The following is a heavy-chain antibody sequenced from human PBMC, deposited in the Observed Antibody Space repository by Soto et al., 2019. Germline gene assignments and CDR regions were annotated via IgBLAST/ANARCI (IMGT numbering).Heavy chain of an antibody. CDR3: ASTNYNPSLKSRVTISVDTSKNQFSLKLSSVTAADTAVYYCASTEVERGYSGYGIWDLDYYYGMDV. Sequence: ASVKVSCKASGYSFSFYGINWVRQAPGQGLEWMGWINPSDGNRNFARKFEDRVTMTTATSTNTVFLELRSLKSDDTAIYYCASTNYNPSLKSRVTISVDTSKNQFSLKLSSVTAADTAVYYCASTEVERGYSGYGIWDLDYYYGMDVWGQGTTVTVSS. CDR1: GYSFSFYG. CDR2: INPSDGNR. J-gene: IGHJ6*02. D-gene: IGHD3-10*01. V-gene: IGHV1-18*01.